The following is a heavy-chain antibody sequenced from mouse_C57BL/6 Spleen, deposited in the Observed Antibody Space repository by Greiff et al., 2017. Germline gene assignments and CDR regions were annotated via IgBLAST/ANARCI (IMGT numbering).Heavy chain of an antibody. CDR1: GYAFSSSW. Sequence: VKLMESGPELVKPGASVKISCKASGYAFSSSWMNWVKQRPGKGLEWIGRIYPGDGDTNYNGKFKGKATLTADKSSSTAYMQLSSLTSEDSAVYFCASPRHYYGSSDYAMDYWGQGTSVTVSS. CDR3: ASPRHYYGSSDYAMDY. CDR2: IYPGDGDT. V-gene: IGHV1-82*01. J-gene: IGHJ4*01. D-gene: IGHD1-1*01.